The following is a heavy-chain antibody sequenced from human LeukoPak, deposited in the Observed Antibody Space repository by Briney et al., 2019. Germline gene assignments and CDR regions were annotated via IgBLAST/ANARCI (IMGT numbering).Heavy chain of an antibody. Sequence: PSETLSCTATVSGGSISSGGYFWSWIRQHPGKVLECIGNIYYSGSNYYKPSLKSRVTISVDTSKNEFSLKLSSVTAADTAVYYCARDSSAAAGNYFDYRGQGTMVVVSS. V-gene: IGHV4-31*03. CDR1: GGSISSGGYF. CDR2: IYYSGSN. D-gene: IGHD6-13*01. J-gene: IGHJ4*02. CDR3: ARDSSAAAGNYFDY.